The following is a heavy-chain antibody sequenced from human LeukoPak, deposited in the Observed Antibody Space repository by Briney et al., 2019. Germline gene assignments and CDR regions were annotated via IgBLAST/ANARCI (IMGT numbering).Heavy chain of an antibody. CDR2: INPNSGGT. CDR1: GYTFTGYY. J-gene: IGHJ4*02. D-gene: IGHD3-22*01. CDR3: ALLNPITYYYDSSGYYPSYFDY. Sequence: ASVKVSCKASGYTFTGYYMHWVRQAPGQGLEWMGWINPNSGGTNYAQKFQGRVTMTRDTSISTAYMELSRLRSEDTAVYYCALLNPITYYYDSSGYYPSYFDYWGQGTLVTVSS. V-gene: IGHV1-2*02.